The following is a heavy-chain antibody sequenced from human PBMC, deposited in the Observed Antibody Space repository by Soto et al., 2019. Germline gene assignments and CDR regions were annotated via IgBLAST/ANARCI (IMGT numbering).Heavy chain of an antibody. CDR3: PTQGSVGVTRWGSAP. Sequence: ASETMCVRWSVAGGSIRNHDWSWIRQHPGKGLEWIGYIYHSGSSNYNPSLKSRVTILLDTSKNQLSLKLSSVTAADTALYYCPTQGSVGVTRWGSAPGGQGPLVP. D-gene: IGHD2-21*02. J-gene: IGHJ5*02. CDR2: IYHSGSS. CDR1: GGSIRNHD. V-gene: IGHV4-59*08.